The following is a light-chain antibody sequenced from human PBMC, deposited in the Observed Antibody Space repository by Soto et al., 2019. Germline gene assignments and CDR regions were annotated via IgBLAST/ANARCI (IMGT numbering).Light chain of an antibody. V-gene: IGKV2-28*01. Sequence: DIVMTQSPRSLPVTPGEPASISCRSSQSLLQTNGYSYLDWYLQKPGQSPHLLIYLVSNRASGVPDRFSGSGSGTDFTLKISRVEAEDVGVYHCMQALRAPPTFGQGTKVDIK. CDR2: LVS. CDR1: QSLLQTNGYSY. CDR3: MQALRAPPT. J-gene: IGKJ1*01.